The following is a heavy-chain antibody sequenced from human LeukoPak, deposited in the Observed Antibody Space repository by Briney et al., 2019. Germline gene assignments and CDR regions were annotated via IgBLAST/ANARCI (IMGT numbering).Heavy chain of an antibody. D-gene: IGHD5-24*01. CDR2: INEGGSVT. CDR1: GFTFSNYR. J-gene: IGHJ4*02. V-gene: IGHV3-74*01. CDR3: SRDLRGRDDY. Sequence: GGSLRLSCAASGFTFSNYRVHWVRQAPGKGLVWVSRINEGGSVTDYADSVKGRFTISRDNAKNTLYLEMNSLRAEDTAVYYCSRDLRGRDDYWGQGTLVSVSS.